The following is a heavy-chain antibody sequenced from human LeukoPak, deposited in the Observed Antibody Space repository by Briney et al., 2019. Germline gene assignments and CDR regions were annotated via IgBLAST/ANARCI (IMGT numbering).Heavy chain of an antibody. J-gene: IGHJ6*02. Sequence: PGGSLRLSCAASGFTVSGHYVTWVRQASGKGLEWVSVIYSGLSADYADSVKGRFTISRDNSKNTVYLQMNSLRVEDTAVYYCITDRNPRRGMDVWGQGTTVTVSS. CDR2: IYSGLSA. CDR3: ITDRNPRRGMDV. D-gene: IGHD2/OR15-2a*01. CDR1: GFTVSGHY. V-gene: IGHV3-53*01.